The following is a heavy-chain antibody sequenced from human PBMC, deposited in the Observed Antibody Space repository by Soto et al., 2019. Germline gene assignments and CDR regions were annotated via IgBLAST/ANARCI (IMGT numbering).Heavy chain of an antibody. D-gene: IGHD3-22*01. J-gene: IGHJ4*02. Sequence: PSETLSLTCTVSGGSISSSSYYWGWIRQPPGKGLEWIGSIYYSGSTYYNPSLKSRVTISVDTSKNQFSLKLSSVTAADTAVYYCARIASTLITMIVVYFDYWGQGTLVTVSS. CDR3: ARIASTLITMIVVYFDY. CDR2: IYYSGST. V-gene: IGHV4-39*01. CDR1: GGSISSSSYY.